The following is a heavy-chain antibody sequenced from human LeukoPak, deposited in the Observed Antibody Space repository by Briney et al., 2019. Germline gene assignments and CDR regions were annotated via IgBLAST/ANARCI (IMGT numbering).Heavy chain of an antibody. Sequence: ASVKVSCKASGYTFITYDINWVRQATGQGLEWMGWMNPNSGNTGYAQKFQGRVTMTRNTSISTAYMELSSLTSEDTAAYYCARGVNYESSGYDLDYWGQGILVTVSS. CDR1: GYTFITYD. CDR3: ARGVNYESSGYDLDY. V-gene: IGHV1-8*01. D-gene: IGHD3-22*01. CDR2: MNPNSGNT. J-gene: IGHJ4*02.